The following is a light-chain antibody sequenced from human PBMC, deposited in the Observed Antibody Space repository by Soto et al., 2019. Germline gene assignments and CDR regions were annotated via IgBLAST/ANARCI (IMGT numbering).Light chain of an antibody. CDR1: SSNIGSNS. Sequence: QSVLTQPPSASGTPGQWVTISCSGSSSNIGSNSVNWYRQLPGTAPKLLIYRNNHRPSGVPDRFSGSKSGTSASLAISGLESEDEADYYCAAWDDSLDGGVFGGGTKLTVL. CDR3: AAWDDSLDGGV. CDR2: RNN. J-gene: IGLJ3*02. V-gene: IGLV1-44*01.